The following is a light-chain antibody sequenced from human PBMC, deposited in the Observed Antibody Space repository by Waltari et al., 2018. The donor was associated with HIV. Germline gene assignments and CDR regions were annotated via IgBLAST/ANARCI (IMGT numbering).Light chain of an antibody. CDR2: DAS. CDR1: QNITNF. V-gene: IGKV1-39*01. CDR3: QQSYSGLYT. Sequence: DIQMTQSPSSLSAFIGDRVTITCRSSQNITNFLSWYQQKPGKAPKLLIYDASSLQSGVPSRFSGSGSGTDFTLTISSLQPEDFATYYCQQSYSGLYTFGQGTKLEIK. J-gene: IGKJ2*01.